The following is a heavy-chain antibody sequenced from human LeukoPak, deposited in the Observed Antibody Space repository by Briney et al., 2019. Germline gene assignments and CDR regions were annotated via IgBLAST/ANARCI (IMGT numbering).Heavy chain of an antibody. V-gene: IGHV1-69*04. CDR3: ASHIVVVPAALYYYYGMDV. CDR2: IIPIFGIA. D-gene: IGHD2-2*01. Sequence: ASVKVSCKASGGTFSSYAISWVRQAPGQGLEWTGRIIPIFGIASYAQKFQGRGTITADKSTSTAYMELSSLRSEDTAVYYCASHIVVVPAALYYYYGMDVWGQGTTVTVSS. J-gene: IGHJ6*02. CDR1: GGTFSSYA.